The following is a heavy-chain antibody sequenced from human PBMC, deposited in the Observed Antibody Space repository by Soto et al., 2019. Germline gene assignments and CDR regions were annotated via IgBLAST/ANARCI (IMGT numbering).Heavy chain of an antibody. D-gene: IGHD3-10*01. CDR3: ARYYYGSGTGFDP. CDR2: IYYSGTT. Sequence: SETLSLTCTVSGGSVSSGAYYWSWIRQPPGKGLEWIGYIYYSGTTNYNPSLKSRVTISVDTSKNQFSLKLSSVTAADTAVYYCARYYYGSGTGFDPWGQGTLVTVSS. CDR1: GGSVSSGAYY. V-gene: IGHV4-61*08. J-gene: IGHJ5*02.